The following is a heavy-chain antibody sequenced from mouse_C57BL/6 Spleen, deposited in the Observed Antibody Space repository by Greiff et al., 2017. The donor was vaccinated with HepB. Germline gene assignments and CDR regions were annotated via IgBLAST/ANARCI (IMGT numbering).Heavy chain of an antibody. V-gene: IGHV1-81*01. CDR1: GYTFTSYG. Sequence: QVRLQQSGAELARPGASVKLSCKASGYTFTSYGISWVKQRTGQGLEWIGEIYPRSGNTYYNEKFKGKATLTADKSSSTAYMELRSLTSEDSAVYFCARSYYGSSVDYWGQGTSVTVSS. J-gene: IGHJ4*01. D-gene: IGHD1-1*01. CDR2: IYPRSGNT. CDR3: ARSYYGSSVDY.